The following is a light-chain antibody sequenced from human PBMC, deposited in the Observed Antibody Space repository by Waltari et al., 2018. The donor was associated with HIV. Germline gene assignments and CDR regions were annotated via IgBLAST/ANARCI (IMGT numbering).Light chain of an antibody. CDR1: SSDVGSYNL. J-gene: IGLJ1*01. CDR2: EVS. CDR3: CSYAGSSTSYV. V-gene: IGLV2-23*02. Sequence: QSALTQPASVSGSPGQSITISCTGTSSDVGSYNLVSWYQQHPGKAPKLMIYEVSKRPSGVSNRFSGSKSGNTASLTISGLQAEDEADYDCCSYAGSSTSYVFGTGTKVTVL.